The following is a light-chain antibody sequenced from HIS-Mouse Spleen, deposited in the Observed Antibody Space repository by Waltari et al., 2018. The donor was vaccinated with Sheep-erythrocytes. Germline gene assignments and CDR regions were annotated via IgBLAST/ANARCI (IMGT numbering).Light chain of an antibody. Sequence: QAVLTQPSSLSASPGASASLTCPLRSGINVGTSRISLYQPKPGSPPQYLLRYKSDSDKQQGSGVPSRFSGSKDASANAGILLISGLQSEDETDYYCMIWHSSAWVFGGGTKLTVL. CDR1: SGINVGTSR. CDR3: MIWHSSAWV. J-gene: IGLJ3*02. CDR2: YKSDSDK. V-gene: IGLV5-45*03.